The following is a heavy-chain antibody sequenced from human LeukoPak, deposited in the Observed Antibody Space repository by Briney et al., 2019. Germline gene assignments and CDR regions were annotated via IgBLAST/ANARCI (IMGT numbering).Heavy chain of an antibody. CDR1: GGSFSGYY. D-gene: IGHD6-13*01. V-gene: IGHV4-34*01. CDR3: ARGARSPYSSSWYNY. Sequence: SETLSLTCAVYGGSFSGYYWSWIRQPPGKGLEWIGEINHSGSTNYNPSLKSQVTISVDTSKIRFSLKLSSVTAADTAVYYCARGARSPYSSSWYNYWGQGTLVTVSS. J-gene: IGHJ4*02. CDR2: INHSGST.